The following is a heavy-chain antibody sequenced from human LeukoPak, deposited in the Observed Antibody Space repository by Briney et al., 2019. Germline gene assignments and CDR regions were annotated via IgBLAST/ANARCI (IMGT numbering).Heavy chain of an antibody. Sequence: SETLSLTCTVSGYSISSGYYWAWIRQPPGKGLQWIGNIYHSGNTYYNPSLKSRVSISVDTSKNQFSLRLTSVTAADTAVYYCARSMDYDILTGSYKGREYYFEYWGQGTLVTVSS. V-gene: IGHV4-38-2*02. CDR1: GYSISSGYY. CDR2: IYHSGNT. D-gene: IGHD3-9*01. CDR3: ARSMDYDILTGSYKGREYYFEY. J-gene: IGHJ4*02.